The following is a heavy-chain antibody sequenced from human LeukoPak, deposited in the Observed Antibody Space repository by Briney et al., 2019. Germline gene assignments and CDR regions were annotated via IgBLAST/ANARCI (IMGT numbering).Heavy chain of an antibody. CDR2: ISYDATNE. CDR1: GFTFSNYG. Sequence: GGSLRLSCAASGFTFSNYGIHWVRQAPGKGLEWVAVISYDATNEYYTDSVKGRFTISRDNSRNTLYLQMNSLRAEDTAVYYCAKDQDVAAAGTWGSIDYWGQGTLVTVS. V-gene: IGHV3-30*18. D-gene: IGHD6-13*01. J-gene: IGHJ4*02. CDR3: AKDQDVAAAGTWGSIDY.